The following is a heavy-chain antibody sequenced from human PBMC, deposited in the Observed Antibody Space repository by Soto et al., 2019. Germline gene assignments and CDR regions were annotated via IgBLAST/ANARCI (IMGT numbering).Heavy chain of an antibody. J-gene: IGHJ6*02. CDR1: GESLSGYY. Sequence: QVQLQQWGAGLLKPSETLSLTCAVYGESLSGYYGNWIRQSPGKGLEWIGEINYSGNTNYNPSLKSRVTISIDTSKNQCSLNMSSVTAADTAVYYCAWTRNLDVWGQGTTVIVSS. CDR3: AWTRNLDV. D-gene: IGHD1-1*01. CDR2: INYSGNT. V-gene: IGHV4-34*01.